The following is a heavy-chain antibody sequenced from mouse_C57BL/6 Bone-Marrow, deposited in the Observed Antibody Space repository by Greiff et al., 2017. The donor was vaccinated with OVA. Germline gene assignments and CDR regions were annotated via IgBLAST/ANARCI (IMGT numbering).Heavy chain of an antibody. V-gene: IGHV1-55*01. D-gene: IGHD2-5*01. CDR2: IYPGSGST. Sequence: QVQLQQPGAELVKPGASVKMSCKASGYTFTSYWITWVKQRPGQGLEWIGDIYPGSGSTTYNEKFKGKATLTVDTSSSTAYTQLSSLTSEDSAVYYCARGYSNRDWGQGTTLTVSS. J-gene: IGHJ2*01. CDR3: ARGYSNRD. CDR1: GYTFTSYW.